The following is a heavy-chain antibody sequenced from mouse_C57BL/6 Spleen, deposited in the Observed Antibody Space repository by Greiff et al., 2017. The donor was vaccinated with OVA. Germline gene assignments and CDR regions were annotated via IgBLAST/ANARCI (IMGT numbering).Heavy chain of an antibody. J-gene: IGHJ2*01. V-gene: IGHV1-15*01. CDR2: IDPETGGT. D-gene: IGHD1-1*01. CDR1: GYTFTDYE. Sequence: VQLQQSGAELVRPGASVTLSCKASGYTFTDYEMHWVKQTPVHGLEWIGAIDPETGGTAYNQKFKGKAILTADKSSSTAYMELRSLTSEDSAVYYCTRCNYYGSSYVDYWGQGTTLTVSS. CDR3: TRCNYYGSSYVDY.